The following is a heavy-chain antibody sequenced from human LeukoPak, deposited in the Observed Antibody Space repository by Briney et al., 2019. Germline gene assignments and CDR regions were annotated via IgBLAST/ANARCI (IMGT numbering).Heavy chain of an antibody. Sequence: PSETLSLTCTISGTSITIVSYFWSWIRQPAGNELEGLGLIYSSGRTNDNPSLKSRVTFSVDTSKHKFSLTLRSVTAADTAVYYCARAREFYHDSNAYEVWGQGTRVTVSS. J-gene: IGHJ3*01. V-gene: IGHV4-61*02. CDR3: ARAREFYHDSNAYEV. CDR1: GTSITIVSYF. D-gene: IGHD3-22*01. CDR2: IYSSGRT.